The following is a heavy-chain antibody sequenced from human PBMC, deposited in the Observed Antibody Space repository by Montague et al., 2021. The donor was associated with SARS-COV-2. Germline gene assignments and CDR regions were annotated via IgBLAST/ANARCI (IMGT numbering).Heavy chain of an antibody. CDR1: GASVSGSD. V-gene: IGHV4-59*02. J-gene: IGHJ3*02. CDR3: SRGAMTGDAFDI. CDR2: FYSVGST. Sequence: SETLSLTCTVSGASVSGSDWGWIRQSPGKGLERIGYFYSVGSTDYNPSLKSRVTISRDTSKNQFPLKVRSVTAADTAVYYCSRGAMTGDAFDIWGQGTMVTVSS.